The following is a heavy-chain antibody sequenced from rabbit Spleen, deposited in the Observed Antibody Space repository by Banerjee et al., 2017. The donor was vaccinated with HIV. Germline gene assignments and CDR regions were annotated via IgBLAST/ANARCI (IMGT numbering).Heavy chain of an antibody. Sequence: QSLEESGGGLVQPEGSLALTCKASGFSFSSSDYICWVRQAPGKGLEWISCIAGSSSGFTYSATWAKGRFTISKTSSTTVTLQMTSLTAADTATYFCARSYAGVGVTFNLWGPGTLVTVS. J-gene: IGHJ4*01. CDR3: ARSYAGVGVTFNL. CDR2: IAGSSSGFT. CDR1: GFSFSSSDY. D-gene: IGHD4-2*01. V-gene: IGHV1S40*01.